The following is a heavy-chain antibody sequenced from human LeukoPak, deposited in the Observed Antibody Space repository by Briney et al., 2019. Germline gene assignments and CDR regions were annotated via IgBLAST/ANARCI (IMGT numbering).Heavy chain of an antibody. Sequence: GGSLRLSCAASGFTFSNYWMHWVRQAPGGGLVWVSRLNREGSSTSCADSVKGRFTISRDNAKNTLYLQINSLRAEDTAVYYCAGGYSSDSSSLDYWGQGTLVTISS. CDR3: AGGYSSDSSSLDY. J-gene: IGHJ4*02. CDR1: GFTFSNYW. CDR2: LNREGSST. D-gene: IGHD3-22*01. V-gene: IGHV3-74*01.